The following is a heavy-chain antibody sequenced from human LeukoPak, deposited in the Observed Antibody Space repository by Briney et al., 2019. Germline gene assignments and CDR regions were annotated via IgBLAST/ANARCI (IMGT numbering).Heavy chain of an antibody. CDR2: IYHTGST. V-gene: IGHV4-4*02. J-gene: IGHJ3*02. Sequence: SETLSLTCAVSGGSISSSNWWIWVRQPPEKGLEWSGEIYHTGSTNYNPSLKSRVTISIDKSKNQFSLKLSSVTAANTAMYYCARDTGGRGRLDAFDIWGQGTMVTVSS. CDR1: GGSISSSNW. D-gene: IGHD3-10*01. CDR3: ARDTGGRGRLDAFDI.